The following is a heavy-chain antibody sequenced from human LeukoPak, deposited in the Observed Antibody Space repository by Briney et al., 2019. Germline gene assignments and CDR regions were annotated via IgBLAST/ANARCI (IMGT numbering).Heavy chain of an antibody. CDR3: ARVDTAMVSRDYYYGMDV. CDR1: GYTFTGYY. CDR2: INPNRGGT. V-gene: IGHV1-2*02. Sequence: ASVKVSCKASGYTFTGYYMHWVRQAPGQGPEWIGWINPNRGGTNYAQKFQGRVTMTRDTSISTAYMELSRLRSDDTAVYYCARVDTAMVSRDYYYGMDVWGQGTTVTVSS. J-gene: IGHJ6*02. D-gene: IGHD5-18*01.